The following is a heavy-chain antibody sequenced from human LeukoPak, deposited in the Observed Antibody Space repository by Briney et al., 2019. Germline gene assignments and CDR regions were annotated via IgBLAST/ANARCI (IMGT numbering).Heavy chain of an antibody. V-gene: IGHV5-51*01. CDR2: IYTGDSDT. J-gene: IGHJ4*02. CDR3: ARRYDFWSGPFDY. D-gene: IGHD3-3*01. CDR1: GYSFTSYW. Sequence: GESLKISCKGSGYSFTSYWIGLVRQMPGKGLEWMVIIYTGDSDTRYSPSFQGQVTISADKSISTAYLQWSSLKASDTAMYYCARRYDFWSGPFDYWGQGTLVTVSS.